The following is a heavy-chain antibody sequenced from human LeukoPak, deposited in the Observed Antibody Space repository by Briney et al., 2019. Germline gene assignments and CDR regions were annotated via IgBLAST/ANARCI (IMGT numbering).Heavy chain of an antibody. CDR3: ATGPPYSSSLSYFDY. D-gene: IGHD6-13*01. CDR1: GYTLTELS. Sequence: ASVKVSCKVSGYTLTELSMHWVRQAPGKGLEWMGGFDPEDGETIYAQKFQGRVTMTEDTSTDTAYMELSSLRSEDTAVYYCATGPPYSSSLSYFDYWGQGTLVTVSS. CDR2: FDPEDGET. V-gene: IGHV1-24*01. J-gene: IGHJ4*02.